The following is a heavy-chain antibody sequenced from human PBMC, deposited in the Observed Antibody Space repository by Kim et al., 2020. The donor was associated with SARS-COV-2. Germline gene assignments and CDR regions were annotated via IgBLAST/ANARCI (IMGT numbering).Heavy chain of an antibody. J-gene: IGHJ4*02. D-gene: IGHD5-18*01. CDR3: ARDAVPDTAMVQFDY. Sequence: VGSLRLSCAASGFTFSSYAMHWVRQAPGKGLEWVAVISYDGSNKYYADSVKGRFTISRDSSKNTLYLQMNSLRAEDTAVYYCARDAVPDTAMVQFDYWGQGTLVTVSS. CDR1: GFTFSSYA. CDR2: ISYDGSNK. V-gene: IGHV3-30*04.